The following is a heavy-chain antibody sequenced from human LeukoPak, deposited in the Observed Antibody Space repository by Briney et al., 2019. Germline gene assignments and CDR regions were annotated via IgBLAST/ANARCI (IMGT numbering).Heavy chain of an antibody. J-gene: IGHJ4*02. V-gene: IGHV3-74*01. D-gene: IGHD6-13*01. Sequence: PGGSLRLSCAASGSTFSSYWMHWVRQAPGKGLVWVSCIDSDGSSTSHADSVEGRFTISRDNAKNTLYLQMNSLRAEDTAVYYCVRAIGGYGSFFDLWGQGTLVTVSS. CDR2: IDSDGSST. CDR3: VRAIGGYGSFFDL. CDR1: GSTFSSYW.